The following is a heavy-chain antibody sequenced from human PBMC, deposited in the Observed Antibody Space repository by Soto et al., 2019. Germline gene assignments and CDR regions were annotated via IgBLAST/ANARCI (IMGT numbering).Heavy chain of an antibody. Sequence: ETLSLTCTVSGGSVSSGSYYWSWIRQPPGKGLEWIGYIYYSGSTNYNPSLKSRVTISVDTSKNQFSLKLSSVTAADTAVYYCARGLGWFGTDYWGQGTLVTVSS. D-gene: IGHD3-10*01. CDR2: IYYSGST. V-gene: IGHV4-61*01. J-gene: IGHJ4*02. CDR3: ARGLGWFGTDY. CDR1: GGSVSSGSYY.